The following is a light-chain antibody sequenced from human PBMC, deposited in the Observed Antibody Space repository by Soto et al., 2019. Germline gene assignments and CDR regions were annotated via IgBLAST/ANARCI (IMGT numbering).Light chain of an antibody. CDR2: GAS. CDR3: QQYYGWPST. CDR1: QSISRS. V-gene: IGKV3-15*01. Sequence: EIELTHSPGTLSVSPGASATLSCRASQSISRSLAWYQQKPGQGPRLLIYGASTRAGGVPARFSGSGSGTEFTLTISSLQSEDFAIYYCQQYYGWPSTFGQGTRLEI. J-gene: IGKJ5*01.